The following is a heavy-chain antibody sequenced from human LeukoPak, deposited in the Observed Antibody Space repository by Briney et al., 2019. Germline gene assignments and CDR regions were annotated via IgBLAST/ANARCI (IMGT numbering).Heavy chain of an antibody. V-gene: IGHV1-69*13. Sequence: SVKVSCKASGGTFSSYAISWVRQAPGQGLEWMGGIIPIFGTANYAQKFQGRVTITADESTSTAYMELSSLRSEDTAVYYCASGYSSGFGSVAPLDYWGQGTLVTVSS. J-gene: IGHJ4*02. CDR1: GGTFSSYA. CDR2: IIPIFGTA. CDR3: ASGYSSGFGSVAPLDY. D-gene: IGHD6-19*01.